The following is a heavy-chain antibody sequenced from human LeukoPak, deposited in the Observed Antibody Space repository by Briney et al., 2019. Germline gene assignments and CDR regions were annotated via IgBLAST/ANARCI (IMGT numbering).Heavy chain of an antibody. CDR2: IYYSEST. CDR1: GGSISGHY. J-gene: IGHJ4*02. CDR3: ARLAAAGTIDY. V-gene: IGHV4-59*08. D-gene: IGHD6-13*01. Sequence: SETLSLTCTVSGGSISGHYWSWIRQPPGKGLEWIGYIYYSESTYYNPSLKSRVTISVDTSKNQFSLKLSSVTAADTAVYYCARLAAAGTIDYWGQGTLVTVSS.